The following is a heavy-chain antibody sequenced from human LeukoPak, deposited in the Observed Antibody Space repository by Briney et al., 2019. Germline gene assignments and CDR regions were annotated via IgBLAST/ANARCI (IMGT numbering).Heavy chain of an antibody. J-gene: IGHJ4*02. CDR1: GGSFSGYY. CDR3: ARHHTRGYGDYYFDY. D-gene: IGHD4-17*01. Sequence: PSETLSLTCAVYGGSFSGYYWSWIRQPPGKGLEWIGEINHSGSTNYNPSLKSRVTISVDTSKNQFSLKLSSVTAADTAVYYCARHHTRGYGDYYFDYWGQGTLVTVSS. CDR2: INHSGST. V-gene: IGHV4-34*01.